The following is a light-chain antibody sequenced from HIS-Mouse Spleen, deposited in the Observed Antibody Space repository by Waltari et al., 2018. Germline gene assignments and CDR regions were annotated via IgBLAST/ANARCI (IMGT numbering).Light chain of an antibody. Sequence: SYELTQPPSVSVSPGPTARITCSGAALPKTYDYWYQQKSGQAPVLVIYEDSKRPSGIPERFSGSSSGTMATLTISGAQVEDEADYYCYSTDSSGNHRVFGGGTKLTVL. J-gene: IGLJ2*01. CDR3: YSTDSSGNHRV. CDR1: ALPKTY. CDR2: EDS. V-gene: IGLV3-10*01.